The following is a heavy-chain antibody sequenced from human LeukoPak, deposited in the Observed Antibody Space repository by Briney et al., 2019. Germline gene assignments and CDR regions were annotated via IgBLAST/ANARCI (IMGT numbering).Heavy chain of an antibody. CDR3: ARVNQYYYDSSGYPYYFDY. CDR2: IYTSGST. D-gene: IGHD3-22*01. J-gene: IGHJ4*02. CDR1: GGSISSYY. Sequence: SETLSLTCTVSGGSISSYYWSWIRQPAGKGLEWIGRIYTSGSTNYNPSLKSRVTMSVDTSKNQFSLKLSSVTAADTAVYYCARVNQYYYDSSGYPYYFDYWGQGTLVTVSS. V-gene: IGHV4-4*07.